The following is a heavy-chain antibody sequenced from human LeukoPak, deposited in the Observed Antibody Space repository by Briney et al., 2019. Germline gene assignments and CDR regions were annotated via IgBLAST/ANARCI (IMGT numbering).Heavy chain of an antibody. Sequence: ASVKVCCKASGGTFRSYAISWVRQAPGQGLEWMGGISPIFGTANYAQKFQGRVTITADESTSTAYMELSSLRSEDTAVYYCAREAEMATITENYYYYGMDVWGQGTTVTVSS. CDR3: AREAEMATITENYYYYGMDV. CDR1: GGTFRSYA. CDR2: ISPIFGTA. V-gene: IGHV1-69*01. D-gene: IGHD5-24*01. J-gene: IGHJ6*02.